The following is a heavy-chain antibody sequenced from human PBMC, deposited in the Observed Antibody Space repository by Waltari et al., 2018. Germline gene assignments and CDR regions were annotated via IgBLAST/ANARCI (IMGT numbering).Heavy chain of an antibody. J-gene: IGHJ6*02. Sequence: QVQLQESGPGLVKPSETLSLTCAVSGYSISSGYYWGWIRQPPGKGLEWIGSIYHSGSTYYNPSLKSRVTISVDTSKNQFSLKLSSVTAADTAVYYCAEAPYYYYGMDVWGQGTTVTVSS. CDR2: IYHSGST. CDR3: AEAPYYYYGMDV. V-gene: IGHV4-38-2*01. CDR1: GYSISSGYY.